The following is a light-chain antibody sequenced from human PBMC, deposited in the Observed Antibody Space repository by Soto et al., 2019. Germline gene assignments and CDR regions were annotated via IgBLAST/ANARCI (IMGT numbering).Light chain of an antibody. CDR1: SSDVGGYKY. CDR2: EVS. Sequence: QSVLTQPPSASGSRGQSVTISCTGTSSDVGGYKYVSWYQQHPGKAPKLMIYEVSKRPSGVPDRFSGSKSGNTASLTVSGLQAEDEADYYCSSYAGSNNFVFGTGTKLTVL. CDR3: SSYAGSNNFV. J-gene: IGLJ1*01. V-gene: IGLV2-8*01.